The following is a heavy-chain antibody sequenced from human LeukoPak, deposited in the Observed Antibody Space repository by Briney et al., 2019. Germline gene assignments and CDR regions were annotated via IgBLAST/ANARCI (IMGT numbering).Heavy chain of an antibody. CDR3: ARKVTRYWYFDL. D-gene: IGHD2-21*02. Sequence: GGSLRLSCAASGFTFSSYSMNWVRQAPGKGLEWVSSISSSSSYIYCADSVKGRFTISRDNAKNSLYLQMNSLRAEDTAVYYCARKVTRYWYFDLWGRGTLVTVSS. CDR1: GFTFSSYS. V-gene: IGHV3-21*01. CDR2: ISSSSSYI. J-gene: IGHJ2*01.